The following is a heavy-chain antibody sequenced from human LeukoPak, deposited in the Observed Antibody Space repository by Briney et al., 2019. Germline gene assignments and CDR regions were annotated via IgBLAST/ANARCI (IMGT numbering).Heavy chain of an antibody. CDR2: IKQDGLEK. Sequence: GGSLRLACAASGFTFSSYWMDWVRQVPGKGLEWVANIKQDGLEKYFVGSVKGRFAISRDNAKNSLYLQMNSLRVEDTAVYYCAREGMVRGVPDAFDLWGQGTMVTVSS. CDR3: AREGMVRGVPDAFDL. CDR1: GFTFSSYW. V-gene: IGHV3-7*01. D-gene: IGHD3-10*01. J-gene: IGHJ3*01.